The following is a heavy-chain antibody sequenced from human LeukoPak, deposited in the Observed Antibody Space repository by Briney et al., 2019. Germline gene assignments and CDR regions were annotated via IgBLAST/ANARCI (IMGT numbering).Heavy chain of an antibody. D-gene: IGHD2-2*01. CDR1: GFTVSSNY. J-gene: IGHJ4*02. Sequence: GGSLRLSCAASGFTVSSNYMSWVRQAPGKGLEWVPVIYSGGSTYYADSVKGRFTISRDNSKNTLYLQMNSLRAEDTAVYYCARAGYCSSTSCPDYWGQGTLVTVSS. V-gene: IGHV3-66*01. CDR3: ARAGYCSSTSCPDY. CDR2: IYSGGST.